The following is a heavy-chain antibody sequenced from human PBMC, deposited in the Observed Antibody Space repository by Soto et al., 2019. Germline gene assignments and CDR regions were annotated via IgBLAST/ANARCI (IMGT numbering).Heavy chain of an antibody. CDR3: ARDRHYDFWSGLMDV. V-gene: IGHV4-4*07. Sequence: SETLSLTCTVSGGSISIYYWSWIRQPAGKGLEWIGRIYTSGSTNYNPSLKSRVTMSVGTSKNQFSLKLSSVTAADTAVYYCARDRHYDFWSGLMDVWGQGTTVTVSS. D-gene: IGHD3-3*01. CDR1: GGSISIYY. J-gene: IGHJ6*02. CDR2: IYTSGST.